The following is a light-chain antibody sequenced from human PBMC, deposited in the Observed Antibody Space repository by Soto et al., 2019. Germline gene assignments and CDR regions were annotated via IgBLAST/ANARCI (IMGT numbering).Light chain of an antibody. CDR3: QQRSNWPPSIT. J-gene: IGKJ5*01. Sequence: EIVLTQSPATLSLTPGERATLSCRASQSVSSYLAWYQQKPGQAPRLLLYDASNRATGIPARFSGSGSGTDFTLPITSLEPEDFAVYYCQQRSNWPPSITFGQGTRLEI. CDR2: DAS. CDR1: QSVSSY. V-gene: IGKV3-11*01.